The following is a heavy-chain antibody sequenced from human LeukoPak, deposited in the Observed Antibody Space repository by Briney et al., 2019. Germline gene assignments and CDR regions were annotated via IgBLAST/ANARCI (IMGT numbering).Heavy chain of an antibody. CDR2: IWYNGSHE. D-gene: IGHD3-10*01. J-gene: IGHJ4*02. CDR1: GFTFSNYA. V-gene: IGHV3-33*08. Sequence: GRSLRLSCVASGFTFSNYAMNWVRQAPGKGLEWVALIWYNGSHENYANSVKGPFTISKDNSRNTLYLQMDSLTGEGTVMYYWARDVFGSGNYYYDYWGQGTLVTVSS. CDR3: ARDVFGSGNYYYDY.